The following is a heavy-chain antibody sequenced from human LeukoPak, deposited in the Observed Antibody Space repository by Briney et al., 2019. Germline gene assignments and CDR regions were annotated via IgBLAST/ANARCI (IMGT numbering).Heavy chain of an antibody. Sequence: PGRSLRLSCAASGFTFSSYDMHWVRQAPGKGLEWVAVISYDGSSKYYADSVKGRFAISRDNSKNTVYLQMNSLRVEDTAVYYCARANTPFADYWGQGTLVTVSS. CDR3: ARANTPFADY. V-gene: IGHV3-30*09. CDR2: ISYDGSSK. D-gene: IGHD2-2*02. CDR1: GFTFSSYD. J-gene: IGHJ4*02.